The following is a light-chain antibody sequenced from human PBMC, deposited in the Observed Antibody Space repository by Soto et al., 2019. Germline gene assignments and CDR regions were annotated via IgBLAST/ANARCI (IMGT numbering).Light chain of an antibody. Sequence: CATIGVGGSITSKASQSISSYLNWYQQKPGKAPKLLIYAASSLQSGVPSRFSGSGSGTDFTLNISSLQPEDIATYSRQQSYTLPPPFGQGTKVDIK. CDR2: AAS. V-gene: IGKV1-39*01. J-gene: IGKJ1*01. CDR3: QQSYTLPPP. CDR1: QSISSY.